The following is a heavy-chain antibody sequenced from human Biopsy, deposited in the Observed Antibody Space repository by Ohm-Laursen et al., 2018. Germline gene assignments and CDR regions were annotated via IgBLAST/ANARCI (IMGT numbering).Heavy chain of an antibody. J-gene: IGHJ5*02. CDR2: FAPENGRI. D-gene: IGHD3-3*01. CDR1: GYTLTDLS. V-gene: IGHV1-24*01. Sequence: ASVKVSCKVSGYTLTDLSMHWVRQAPGQGLEWMGGFAPENGRIVYSQKLQGRVTMTTDTSTSTAYMELRSLRSDDTALYYCARDRTPYYDFWSGKSFDNWFDPWGQGTLVTVSS. CDR3: ARDRTPYYDFWSGKSFDNWFDP.